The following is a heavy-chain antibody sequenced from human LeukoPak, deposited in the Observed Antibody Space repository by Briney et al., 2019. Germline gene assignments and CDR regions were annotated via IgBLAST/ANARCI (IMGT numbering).Heavy chain of an antibody. J-gene: IGHJ4*02. V-gene: IGHV3-30*04. Sequence: GGSLRLSCAASGFTFSSYAMHWVRQAPGKGLEWVAVISYDGSNKYYADSVKGRFTISRDNSKNTLYLQMNSLRAEDTAVYYCAKGDGQWLEGTAFDYWGQGTLVTVSS. CDR3: AKGDGQWLEGTAFDY. CDR2: ISYDGSNK. D-gene: IGHD6-19*01. CDR1: GFTFSSYA.